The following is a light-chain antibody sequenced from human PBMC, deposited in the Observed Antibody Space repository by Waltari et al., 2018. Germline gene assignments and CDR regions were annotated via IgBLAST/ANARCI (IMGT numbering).Light chain of an antibody. Sequence: DIVMTQSPDSLTVSPGERATINCRSSQSVSDHVNNKNYLAWYRQKPGQPPKLLISWASTREFWVPDRFSGSGSRTEFTLTISSLQPEDVAVYYCQQYYNTPPTFGQGTKVEIK. CDR3: QQYYNTPPT. V-gene: IGKV4-1*01. J-gene: IGKJ1*01. CDR2: WAS. CDR1: QSVSDHVNNKNY.